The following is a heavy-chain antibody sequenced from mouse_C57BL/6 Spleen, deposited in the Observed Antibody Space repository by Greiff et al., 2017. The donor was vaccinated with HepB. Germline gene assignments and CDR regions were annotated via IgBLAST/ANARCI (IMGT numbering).Heavy chain of an antibody. V-gene: IGHV1-18*01. CDR3: ARGLYYDYDDAY. D-gene: IGHD2-4*01. CDR2: INPNNGGT. CDR1: GYTFTDYN. Sequence: EVQLQQSGPELVKPGASVKIPCKASGYTFTDYNMDWVKQSHGKSLEWIGDINPNNGGTIYNQKFKGKATLTVDKSSSTAYMELRSLTSEDTAVYYCARGLYYDYDDAYWGQGTLVTVSA. J-gene: IGHJ3*01.